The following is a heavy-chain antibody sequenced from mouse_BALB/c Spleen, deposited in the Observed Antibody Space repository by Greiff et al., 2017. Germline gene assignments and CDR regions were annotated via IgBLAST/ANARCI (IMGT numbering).Heavy chain of an antibody. Sequence: QVQLKQSGAELVRPGTSVKVSCKASGYAFTNYLIEWVKQRPGQGLEWIGVINPGSGGTNYNEKFKGKATLTADKSSSTAYMQLSSLTSDDSAVYFCASITTATRWFAYWGQGTLVTVSA. J-gene: IGHJ3*01. CDR1: GYAFTNYL. CDR2: INPGSGGT. D-gene: IGHD1-2*01. V-gene: IGHV1-54*01. CDR3: ASITTATRWFAY.